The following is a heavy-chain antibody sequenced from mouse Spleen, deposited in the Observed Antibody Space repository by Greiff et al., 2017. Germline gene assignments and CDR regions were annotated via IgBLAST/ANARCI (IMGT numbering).Heavy chain of an antibody. D-gene: IGHD1-1*01. J-gene: IGHJ3*01. Sequence: VKVVESGPELVKPGASVKLSCKASGYTFTSYDINWVKQRPGQGLEWIGWIYPRDGSTKYNEKFKGTATLTVDTSSSTAYMELHSLTSEDSAVYFCARGGYCYDGSYVGFAYWGQGTLFTVAA. CDR3: ARGGYCYDGSYVGFAY. CDR1: GYTFTSYD. CDR2: IYPRDGST. V-gene: IGHV1-85*01.